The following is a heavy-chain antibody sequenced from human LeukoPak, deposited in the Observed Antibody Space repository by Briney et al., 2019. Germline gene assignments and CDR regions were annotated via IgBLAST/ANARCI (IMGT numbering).Heavy chain of an antibody. J-gene: IGHJ4*02. CDR3: AKSDYSSSRPTFDY. D-gene: IGHD6-13*01. CDR2: ISGSGGST. Sequence: GGSLRLSCAASGFTFSTYAMSWVRQAPGKGLEWVSAISGSGGSTYYADSVKGRFTISRDNSKNTLYLQMNSLRAEDTAVYYCAKSDYSSSRPTFDYWGQGTLVTVSS. CDR1: GFTFSTYA. V-gene: IGHV3-23*01.